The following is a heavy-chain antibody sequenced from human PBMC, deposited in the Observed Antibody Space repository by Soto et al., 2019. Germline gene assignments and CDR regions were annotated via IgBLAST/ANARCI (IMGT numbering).Heavy chain of an antibody. Sequence: ETPSLPRPVSGGSLSSFYWSWIRQPPGKGLEWIGYIYYSGSTNYNPSLKSRVTISVDTSKNQFSLKLSSVTAADTAVYYCARRGDTVTDLYYFDYWGQGTLVTVSS. CDR1: GGSLSSFY. CDR2: IYYSGST. J-gene: IGHJ4*02. D-gene: IGHD4-17*01. V-gene: IGHV4-59*01. CDR3: ARRGDTVTDLYYFDY.